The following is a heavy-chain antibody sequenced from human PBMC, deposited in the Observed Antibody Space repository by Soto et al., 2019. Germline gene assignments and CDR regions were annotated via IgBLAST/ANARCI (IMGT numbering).Heavy chain of an antibody. Sequence: QVQLVQSGAEVKKPESSVKVSCKAPGGTFCTYAISWVRQAPGQGLEWMGGIIPMCGTANYAQRFQDRVTITAHESTKTVYMELSSLRSEDTAVYFCASGIQLWLRRINNGYSGWGQGTLVTVSS. J-gene: IGHJ4*02. D-gene: IGHD5-18*01. CDR1: GGTFCTYA. CDR2: IIPMCGTA. V-gene: IGHV1-69*12. CDR3: ASGIQLWLRRINNGYSG.